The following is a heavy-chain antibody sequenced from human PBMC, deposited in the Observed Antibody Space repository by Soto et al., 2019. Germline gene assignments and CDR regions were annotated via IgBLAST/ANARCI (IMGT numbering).Heavy chain of an antibody. CDR1: GDSISSGDYY. CDR3: ARSRYCSSTSCFTLGDYFDS. V-gene: IGHV4-30-4*01. D-gene: IGHD2-2*01. J-gene: IGHJ4*02. Sequence: SETLSLTCTVSGDSISSGDYYWSWIRHPPGKGLEWIGHIYYSGTTYYNPALKSRVTISVDTSKNQFSLKLSSVTAADTAVYHCARSRYCSSTSCFTLGDYFDSWGQGTLGTVSS. CDR2: IYYSGTT.